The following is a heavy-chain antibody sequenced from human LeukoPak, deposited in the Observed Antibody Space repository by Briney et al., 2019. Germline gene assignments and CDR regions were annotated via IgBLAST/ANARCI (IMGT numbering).Heavy chain of an antibody. CDR1: GFTFSSYS. CDR2: ISGRGGST. Sequence: PGGSLRLSCAPSGFTFSSYSMSWVRQAPGKGLEYVSVISGRGGSTHYRDSVKGRFTISRDNSKNTLYLQMNSLRVGDTAVYYCAKDGTTTITFDYWGQGTLVTVSS. J-gene: IGHJ4*02. D-gene: IGHD1-1*01. V-gene: IGHV3-23*01. CDR3: AKDGTTTITFDY.